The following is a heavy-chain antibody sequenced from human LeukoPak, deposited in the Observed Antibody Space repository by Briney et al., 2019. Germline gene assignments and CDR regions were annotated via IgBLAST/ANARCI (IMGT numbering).Heavy chain of an antibody. Sequence: PGGSLRLSCAASGFTFSSYGMHWVRQAPGKGLEGVAVIWYDGSNKYYADSVKGRFTISRDNSKNTLYLQMNSLRAEDAAVYYCARDGGLFDYWGQGTLVTVSS. J-gene: IGHJ4*02. CDR2: IWYDGSNK. D-gene: IGHD3-16*01. CDR1: GFTFSSYG. V-gene: IGHV3-33*01. CDR3: ARDGGLFDY.